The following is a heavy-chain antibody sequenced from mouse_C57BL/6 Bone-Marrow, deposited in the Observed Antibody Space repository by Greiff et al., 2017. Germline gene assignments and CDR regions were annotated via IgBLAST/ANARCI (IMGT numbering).Heavy chain of an antibody. CDR3: ARNYGSSWYFEV. Sequence: VQLQQSGPELVKPGASVKISCKASGYSFTGYYMNWVKQSPEKSLEWIGEINPSTGGTTSNQKFKAKATLTVYKSSSTDYMQLSSLTTEDSAIYYCARNYGSSWYFEVWGTGTTVTVSS. CDR2: INPSTGGT. J-gene: IGHJ1*03. D-gene: IGHD1-1*01. V-gene: IGHV1-42*01. CDR1: GYSFTGYY.